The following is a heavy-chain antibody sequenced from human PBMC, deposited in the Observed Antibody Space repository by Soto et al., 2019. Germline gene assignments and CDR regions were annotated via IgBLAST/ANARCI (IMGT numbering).Heavy chain of an antibody. CDR2: INQDGSED. J-gene: IGHJ6*03. Sequence: GGSLRLSCTASGFTFSNYWMNWVRQAPGKGLEWVANINQDGSEDYYVGSVKGRFTISRDNAKNSLYLQMNGLRAEDTAVYYCARAGDYIWGSYLGHYYMDVWGKGTTVTVSS. D-gene: IGHD3-16*02. V-gene: IGHV3-7*01. CDR1: GFTFSNYW. CDR3: ARAGDYIWGSYLGHYYMDV.